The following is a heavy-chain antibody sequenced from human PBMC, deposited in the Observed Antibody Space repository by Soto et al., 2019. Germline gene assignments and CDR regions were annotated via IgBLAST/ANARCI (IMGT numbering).Heavy chain of an antibody. J-gene: IGHJ4*02. CDR3: AHAYGGRSLY. V-gene: IGHV2-5*02. D-gene: IGHD1-26*01. CDR1: GFSLTTDRVG. CDR2: FYWDDSK. Sequence: QITMKESGPTLVKPTQTLTLTCTFSGFSLTTDRVGVGWIRQPPGEALEWLAVFYWDDSKTYRPSLESRLTITKDPSKNQVALTMTTMDSLDTATYYCAHAYGGRSLYWGQGTLVTVSS.